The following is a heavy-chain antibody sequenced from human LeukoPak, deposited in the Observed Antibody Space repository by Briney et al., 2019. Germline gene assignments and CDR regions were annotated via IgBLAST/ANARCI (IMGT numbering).Heavy chain of an antibody. CDR2: IRYDGSNK. J-gene: IGHJ6*03. CDR1: GFTFSSYG. Sequence: PGGSLRLSCAASGFTFSSYGMHWVRQAPGKGLEWVAFIRYDGSNKYYADSVKGRFTISRDNSKNTLYLQMNSLRAEDTAVYYCAKDRSQWLVPTYMDVWGKGTTVTISS. CDR3: AKDRSQWLVPTYMDV. V-gene: IGHV3-30*02. D-gene: IGHD6-19*01.